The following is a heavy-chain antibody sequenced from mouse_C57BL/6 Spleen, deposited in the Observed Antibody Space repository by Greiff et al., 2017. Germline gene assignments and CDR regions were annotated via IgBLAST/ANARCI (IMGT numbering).Heavy chain of an antibody. CDR3: ANSYYDYEFGY. CDR1: GYTFTSYW. D-gene: IGHD2-4*01. CDR2: INPSSGYT. V-gene: IGHV1-7*01. J-gene: IGHJ2*01. Sequence: QVQLQQSGAELAKPGASVKLSCKASGYTFTSYWMHWVKQRPGQGLEWIGYINPSSGYTKYNQKFKDKATLTADKSSSPDYMQRSSLTYEDSAVYYCANSYYDYEFGYWGQGTTLTVSS.